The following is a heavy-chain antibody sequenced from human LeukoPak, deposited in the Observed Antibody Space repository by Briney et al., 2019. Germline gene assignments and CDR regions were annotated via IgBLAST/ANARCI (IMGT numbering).Heavy chain of an antibody. CDR1: GFTFSSYA. CDR2: ISYGGSNK. V-gene: IGHV3-30-3*01. D-gene: IGHD3-3*01. CDR3: ARDSGFLEWFFDY. J-gene: IGHJ4*02. Sequence: SGGSLRLSCAASGFTFSSYAMHWVRQAPGKGLEWVAVISYGGSNKYYADSVKGRFTISRDNSKNTLYLQMNSLRAEDTAVYYCARDSGFLEWFFDYWGQGTLVTVSS.